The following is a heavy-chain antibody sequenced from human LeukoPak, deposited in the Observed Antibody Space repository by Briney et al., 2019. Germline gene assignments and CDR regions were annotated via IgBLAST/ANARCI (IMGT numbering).Heavy chain of an antibody. D-gene: IGHD6-13*01. CDR2: IRYDGNVK. V-gene: IGHV3-30*02. CDR3: AKGGSSSWDYFDY. CDR1: GFTVSSNS. J-gene: IGHJ4*02. Sequence: GGSLRLSCTVSGFTVSSNSMSWVRQAPGKGLEWVAFIRYDGNVKHYADSVKGRFTISRDNSKNTLFLQMNSLRGEDTAVYYCAKGGSSSWDYFDYWGQGTPVTVSS.